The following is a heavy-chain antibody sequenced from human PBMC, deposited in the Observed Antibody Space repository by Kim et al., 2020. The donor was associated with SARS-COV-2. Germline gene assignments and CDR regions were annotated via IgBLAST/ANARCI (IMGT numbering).Heavy chain of an antibody. Sequence: SLESRVTISVDTSKNQFSLNLASVTAADTAVYYCARDIRSGYGYDFYGLEVWGQGTTVTVSS. V-gene: IGHV4-59*01. J-gene: IGHJ6*02. D-gene: IGHD5-18*01. CDR3: ARDIRSGYGYDFYGLEV.